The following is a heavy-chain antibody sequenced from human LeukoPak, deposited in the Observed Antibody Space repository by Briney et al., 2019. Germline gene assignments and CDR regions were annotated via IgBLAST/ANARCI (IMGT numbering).Heavy chain of an antibody. J-gene: IGHJ5*02. CDR2: ISDYNGNT. V-gene: IGHV1-18*01. Sequence: ASVKVSCKASGYTFTIYGISWVRHGPGQGLEWKGWISDYNGNTNYAQKLQGRVTMTTDTSPSTAYMELRSLRSDGTVVYCGARDLYRYSLPLSRFDPWGQGTLVTVSS. CDR3: ARDLYRYSLPLSRFDP. D-gene: IGHD5-18*01. CDR1: GYTFTIYG.